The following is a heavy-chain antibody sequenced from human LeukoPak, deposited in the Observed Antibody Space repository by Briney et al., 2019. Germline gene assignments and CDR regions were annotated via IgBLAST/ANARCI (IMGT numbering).Heavy chain of an antibody. CDR1: GGTFSSYA. CDR3: ARDGYSDYYYYMDV. CDR2: IIPIFGTA. Sequence: GASVKVSCKASGGTFSSYAISWVRQAPGQGLEWMGGIIPIFGTASYAQKFQGRVTMTRDTSTSTVYMELSSLRSEDTAVYYCARDGYSDYYYYMDVWGKGTTVTISS. J-gene: IGHJ6*03. D-gene: IGHD2-15*01. V-gene: IGHV1-69*05.